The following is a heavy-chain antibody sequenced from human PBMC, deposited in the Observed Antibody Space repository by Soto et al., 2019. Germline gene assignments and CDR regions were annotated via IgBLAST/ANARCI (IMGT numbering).Heavy chain of an antibody. CDR1: GFTFKNYG. V-gene: IGHV3-33*03. J-gene: IGHJ2*01. Sequence: QVQLVESGGGEVQPGRSLRLSCAASGFTFKNYGMHWVRQAPGKGLEWVAVIWYDGSNKYYADSVRGRFTISRDNSRKRLFRQINSRRPEDGVVYYCGKDDHGRYSDLWAGGTLV. CDR3: GKDDHGRYSDL. CDR2: IWYDGSNK.